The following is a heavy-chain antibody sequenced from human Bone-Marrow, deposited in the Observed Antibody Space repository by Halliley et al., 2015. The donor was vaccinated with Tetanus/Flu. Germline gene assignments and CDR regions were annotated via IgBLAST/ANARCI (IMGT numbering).Heavy chain of an antibody. CDR2: ISANNGNT. V-gene: IGHV1-18*01. CDR3: ARGDHIGLLAIDY. J-gene: IGHJ4*02. Sequence: MGWISANNGNTDYAQKFQGRATMTTDTSTSTVYMELRGLRSDDTAVYYCARGDHIGLLAIDYWGQGTLVTVSS.